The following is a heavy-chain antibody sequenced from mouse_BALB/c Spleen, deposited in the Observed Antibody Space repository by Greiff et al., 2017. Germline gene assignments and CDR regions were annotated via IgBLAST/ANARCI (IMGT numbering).Heavy chain of an antibody. D-gene: IGHD2-4*01. CDR2: INPSNGRT. CDR1: GYTFTSYW. V-gene: IGHV1S81*02. CDR3: ARSTMMLAYAMDY. J-gene: IGHJ4*01. Sequence: QVQLQQSGAELVKPGASVKLSCKASGYTFTSYWMHWVKQRPGQGLEWIGEINPSNGRTNYNEKFKSKATLTVDKSSSTAYMQLSSLTSEDSAVYYCARSTMMLAYAMDYWGQGTSVTVSS.